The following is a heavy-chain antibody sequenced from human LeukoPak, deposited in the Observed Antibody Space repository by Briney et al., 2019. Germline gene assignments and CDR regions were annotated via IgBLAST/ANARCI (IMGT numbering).Heavy chain of an antibody. Sequence: ASVKVSCKASGGTFSSYTISWVRQAPGQGLEWMGRIIPILGIANYAQKFQGRVTITADKSTSTAYMELSSLRFEDTAVYYCARGAHYYDFWSGYWNWFDPWGQGTLVTVSS. D-gene: IGHD3-3*01. CDR2: IIPILGIA. J-gene: IGHJ5*02. CDR3: ARGAHYYDFWSGYWNWFDP. CDR1: GGTFSSYT. V-gene: IGHV1-69*02.